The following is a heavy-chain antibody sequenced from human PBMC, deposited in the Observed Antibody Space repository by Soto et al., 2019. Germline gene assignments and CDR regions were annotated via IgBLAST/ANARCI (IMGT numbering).Heavy chain of an antibody. D-gene: IGHD5-12*01. J-gene: IGHJ6*03. Sequence: GGSLRLSCAASGFSFDDYAMHWFRQAPGKGLEWVSGISWNSGSIGYADSVKGRFTISRDNAKNSLYLQMNSLRAEDTALYYCAKDIVATDNYMDVWGKGTTVTVSS. V-gene: IGHV3-9*01. CDR1: GFSFDDYA. CDR2: ISWNSGSI. CDR3: AKDIVATDNYMDV.